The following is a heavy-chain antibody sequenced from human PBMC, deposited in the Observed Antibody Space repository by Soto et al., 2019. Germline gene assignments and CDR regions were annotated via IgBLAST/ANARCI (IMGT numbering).Heavy chain of an antibody. CDR1: GFPFSSYD. Sequence: GGSLRLSCAASGFPFSSYDMHWVRQATGKGLEWVSAIGTAGDTYYPGSVKGRFTISRENAKNSLYLQMNSLRAGDTAVYYCARAARSIAALKADAFDIWGQGTMVTVSS. V-gene: IGHV3-13*01. J-gene: IGHJ3*02. CDR2: IGTAGDT. CDR3: ARAARSIAALKADAFDI. D-gene: IGHD6-6*01.